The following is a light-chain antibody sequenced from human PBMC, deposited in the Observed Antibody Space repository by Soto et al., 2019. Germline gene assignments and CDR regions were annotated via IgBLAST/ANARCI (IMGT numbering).Light chain of an antibody. CDR2: DAL. CDR3: QQYYSYPYT. CDR1: QIIGSS. Sequence: DIQMTQSPSTRSASLGDRVTITCRASQIIGSSLAWYQHKPGKAPKLLIYDALTLQSGVPSRYSGSESGTDSTFTISSLQPGDSAPYYCQQYYSYPYTFGQGTKLEI. V-gene: IGKV1-5*01. J-gene: IGKJ2*01.